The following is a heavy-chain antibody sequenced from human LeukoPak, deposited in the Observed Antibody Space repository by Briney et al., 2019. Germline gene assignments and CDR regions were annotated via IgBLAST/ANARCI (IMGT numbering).Heavy chain of an antibody. CDR3: AKGFWNWFDP. CDR2: IRYDGSNK. CDR1: GFTFSNYG. D-gene: IGHD3-3*01. J-gene: IGHJ5*02. V-gene: IGHV3-30*02. Sequence: PGGSLRLSCAASGFTFSNYGMHWVRQAPGKGLEWVAFIRYDGSNKYYADFVGGRFTISRDNSKNTLYLQMSSLRAEDTAVYYCAKGFWNWFDPWGQGTLVTVSS.